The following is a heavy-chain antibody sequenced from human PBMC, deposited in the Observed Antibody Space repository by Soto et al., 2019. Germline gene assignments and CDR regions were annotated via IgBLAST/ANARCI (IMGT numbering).Heavy chain of an antibody. V-gene: IGHV3-30*18. J-gene: IGHJ6*02. CDR1: GFTFSSYG. Sequence: QVQLVESGGGVVQPGRSLRLSCAASGFTFSSYGMHWVRQAPGKGLEWVAVISYDGSNKYYADSVKGRFTISRDNSKDALYLNMTSLGAEDTSVFYCVKDEAVFGVVIYSYYGMDVWGQGTTVTVSS. D-gene: IGHD3-3*01. CDR3: VKDEAVFGVVIYSYYGMDV. CDR2: ISYDGSNK.